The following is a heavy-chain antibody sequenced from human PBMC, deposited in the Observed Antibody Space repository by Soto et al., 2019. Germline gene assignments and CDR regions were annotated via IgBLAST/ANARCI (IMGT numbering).Heavy chain of an antibody. J-gene: IGHJ2*01. CDR3: ARPDFGDYWYFDL. CDR1: GDTYSSHT. D-gene: IGHD4-17*01. Sequence: QDQLVQSGAEVKKPGSSVKVSYKASGDTYSSHTISWVRQAPGQGLEWMGRIIPALGTATYAQKFQGRVTITADESATTVYMELNSLRSEDTAVYYCARPDFGDYWYFDLWGRGTLVTVSS. V-gene: IGHV1-69*08. CDR2: IIPALGTA.